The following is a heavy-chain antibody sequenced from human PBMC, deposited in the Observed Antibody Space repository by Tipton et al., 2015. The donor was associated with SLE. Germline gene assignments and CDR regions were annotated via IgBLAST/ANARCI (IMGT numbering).Heavy chain of an antibody. CDR1: GGSINTYY. V-gene: IGHV4-4*07. Sequence: TLSLTCTVSGGSINTYYWAWVRQPAGKGLEWIGRIYTGGNTKYNPSLESRVSLSVDTSRGQFFLEVRSVTAADTAVYYCVVCSPSSCSYFDYWGQGRLVTVFS. D-gene: IGHD2-2*01. J-gene: IGHJ4*02. CDR3: VVCSPSSCSYFDY. CDR2: IYTGGNT.